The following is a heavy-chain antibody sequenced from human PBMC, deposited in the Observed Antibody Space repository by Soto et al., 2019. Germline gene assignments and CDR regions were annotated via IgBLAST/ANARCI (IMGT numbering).Heavy chain of an antibody. CDR1: GFTFSSCA. J-gene: IGHJ4*02. V-gene: IGHV3-30*18. CDR2: VSHDGSLY. Sequence: PGGSLRLSCAASGFTFSSCAMHWVRQVPGKGLEWLAVVSHDGSLYPYADSVKGRFSISRDNSRKTLYLQMNSLRPEDTAVYDCVKDRSDTWSFDYWGQGTLVTVSS. D-gene: IGHD2-8*02. CDR3: VKDRSDTWSFDY.